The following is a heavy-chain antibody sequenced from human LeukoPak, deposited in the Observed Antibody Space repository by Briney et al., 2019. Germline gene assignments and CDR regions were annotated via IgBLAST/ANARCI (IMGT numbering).Heavy chain of an antibody. CDR1: GFTFSSYG. CDR3: SKDHGLDY. Sequence: QSGRSLRLSCAASGFTFSSYGMHWVRQAPGKGLEWVAVISYDGSNKYYADSVKGRFTISRDNSKDTLYLQMNSLRAEDTAVYYWSKDHGLDYLGQGTLVTVSS. V-gene: IGHV3-30*18. J-gene: IGHJ4*02. CDR2: ISYDGSNK.